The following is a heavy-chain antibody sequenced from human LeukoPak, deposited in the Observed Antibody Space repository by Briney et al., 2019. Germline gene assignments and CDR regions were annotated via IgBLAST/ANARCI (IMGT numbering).Heavy chain of an antibody. V-gene: IGHV4-61*01. D-gene: IGHD3-22*01. CDR3: ARTENYYDSSGYYNWFDP. CDR2: IYYSGST. CDR1: GGSVGSGSYD. Sequence: SETLSLTCTVSGGSVGSGSYDWNWIRRPPGKGLEWIGYIYYSGSTNYNPSLKSRVTISLDTSKNQFSLKLSSVTAADTAVYYCARTENYYDSSGYYNWFDPWGQGTLVTVSS. J-gene: IGHJ5*02.